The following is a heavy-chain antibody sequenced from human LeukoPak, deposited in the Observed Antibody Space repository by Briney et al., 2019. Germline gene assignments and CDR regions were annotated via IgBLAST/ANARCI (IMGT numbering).Heavy chain of an antibody. J-gene: IGHJ5*02. V-gene: IGHV5-51*03. D-gene: IGHD4-23*01. CDR2: IYRGDSDS. Sequence: PGQSLKISSKGYGYSFGNYWIGWVSQMPGKGLEWMGIIYRGDSDSRYNPSLQGQVTISADKSINTAYLQWSSLKASDTAMYYCARSTTVVTFNWFDLWGQGSLVTVSS. CDR3: ARSTTVVTFNWFDL. CDR1: GYSFGNYW.